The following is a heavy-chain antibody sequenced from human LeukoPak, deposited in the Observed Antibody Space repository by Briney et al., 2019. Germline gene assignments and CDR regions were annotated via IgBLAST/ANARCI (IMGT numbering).Heavy chain of an antibody. V-gene: IGHV3-23*01. D-gene: IGHD3-10*01. CDR2: ISGGGDST. CDR1: GFTFNSYD. J-gene: IGHJ4*02. CDR3: AMSAAQTKLWFGDY. Sequence: GGSLRLSCAASGFTFNSYDMSWVRQAPGKGLEWVSGISGGGDSTYYADSVKGRFTISRDNSKNTLFLQVNSLRADDTALYYCAMSAAQTKLWFGDYWGQGTLVTVSS.